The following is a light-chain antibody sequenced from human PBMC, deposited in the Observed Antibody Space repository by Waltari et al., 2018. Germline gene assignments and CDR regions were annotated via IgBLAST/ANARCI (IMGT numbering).Light chain of an antibody. J-gene: IGKJ1*01. CDR2: GAS. CDR1: QNLDNNY. V-gene: IGKV3-20*01. Sequence: ELVLTPSPGTLSLSPGERATLSRRASQNLDNNYLAWYQQKPGQAPRLLIYGASNRALGIPDRFSGSGSGTDFSLTISRLEPEDFAVYCCQQYATSPWTFGQGTKVELK. CDR3: QQYATSPWT.